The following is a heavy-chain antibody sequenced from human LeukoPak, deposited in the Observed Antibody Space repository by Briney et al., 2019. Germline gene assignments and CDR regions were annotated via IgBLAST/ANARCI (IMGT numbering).Heavy chain of an antibody. V-gene: IGHV4-30-4*01. D-gene: IGHD7-27*01. J-gene: IGHJ6*02. CDR1: GGSMNNRDYY. CDR2: IHYSGST. Sequence: SQTLSLTCTVSGGSMNNRDYYWSWIRQPPGKGLEWIVYIHYSGSTYYNPSLKGRVTISEDTPKNQFYLKLTPATAADTAVYYCARNWGAAGWDNYNGMDVWGQGTTVIVSS. CDR3: ARNWGAAGWDNYNGMDV.